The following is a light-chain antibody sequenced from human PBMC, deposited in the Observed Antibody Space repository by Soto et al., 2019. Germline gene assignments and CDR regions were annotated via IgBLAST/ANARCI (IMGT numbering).Light chain of an antibody. J-gene: IGLJ3*02. Sequence: NFMLTQPPSVSASPGKTVTISCTRSSGSIASNYVQWYQQRPGSSPSTVIYEENQRPSGVPDRFSGSIDSSSNSASLTISGLKTEDEADYYCQSYDSSNQVFGGGTKVTVL. CDR3: QSYDSSNQV. CDR2: EEN. CDR1: SGSIASNY. V-gene: IGLV6-57*01.